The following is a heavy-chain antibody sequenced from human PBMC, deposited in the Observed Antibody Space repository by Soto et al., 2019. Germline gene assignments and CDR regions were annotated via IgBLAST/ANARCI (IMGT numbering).Heavy chain of an antibody. Sequence: QVQLQESGPGLVKPSETLSLTCTVSGGSISSYYWSWIRQPPGEGLEWIGYIYYSGSTNYHPSLKSRVIISVDTAKNQFSLKLSSVTAADTAVYYCANTVPNYWYFGLWCRGTLVTVSS. D-gene: IGHD4-17*01. CDR2: IYYSGST. CDR1: GGSISSYY. V-gene: IGHV4-59*01. CDR3: ANTVPNYWYFGL. J-gene: IGHJ2*01.